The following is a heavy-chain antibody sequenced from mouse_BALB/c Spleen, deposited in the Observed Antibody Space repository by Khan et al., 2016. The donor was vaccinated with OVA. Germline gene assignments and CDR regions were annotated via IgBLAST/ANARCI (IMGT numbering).Heavy chain of an antibody. Sequence: VQLQQSGPELVKPGASVKISCKASGYSFTGYFMNWVMQSHGKSLEWIGRINPHIGETFYNQKFTGKATLTVDESSSTAHMELRGLASEDSAVYYCARKDGSDFDYWGQGTTLTVSS. J-gene: IGHJ2*01. CDR1: GYSFTGYF. CDR2: INPHIGET. V-gene: IGHV1-20*02. D-gene: IGHD1-1*01. CDR3: ARKDGSDFDY.